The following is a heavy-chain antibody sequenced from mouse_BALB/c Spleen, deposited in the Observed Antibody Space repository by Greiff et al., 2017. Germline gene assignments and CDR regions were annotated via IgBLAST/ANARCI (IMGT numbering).Heavy chain of an antibody. J-gene: IGHJ2*01. CDR1: GFTFSSYT. D-gene: IGHD4-1*01. CDR2: ISSGGSYT. CDR3: TRDRETGTYYFAY. V-gene: IGHV5-6-4*01. Sequence: EVMLVESGGGLVKPGGSLKLSCAASGFTFSSYTMSWVRQTPEKRLEWVATISSGGSYTYYPDSVKGRFTISRDDAKNTLYLQMSSLKSEDTAMYYCTRDRETGTYYFAYWGQGTTLTVSS.